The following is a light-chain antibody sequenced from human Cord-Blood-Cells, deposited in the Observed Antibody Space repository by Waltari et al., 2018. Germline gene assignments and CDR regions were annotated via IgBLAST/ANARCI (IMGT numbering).Light chain of an antibody. J-gene: IGKJ4*01. CDR3: QQYDNLPLT. V-gene: IGKV1-33*01. CDR2: DAS. CDR1: QDINNS. Sequence: DIQMTQSPSSLSASVGDRVTITCQASQDINNSFNWYQQKPGKAPKLLIYDASNLETGVPSRFSGSGSGTDFTFTISSLQPEDIATYYCQQYDNLPLTFGGGTKVEIK.